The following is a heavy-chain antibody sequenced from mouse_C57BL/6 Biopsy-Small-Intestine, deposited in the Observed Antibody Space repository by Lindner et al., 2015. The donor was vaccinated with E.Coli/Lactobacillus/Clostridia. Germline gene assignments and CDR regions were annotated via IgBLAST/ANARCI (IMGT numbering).Heavy chain of an antibody. CDR2: INPGSGDT. D-gene: IGHD2-4*01. Sequence: VQLQESGAELVRPGTSVKVSCRASGYAFTNYLIEWAKQRPGQGLEWIGVINPGSGDTNYNEKFKGKATLTADKSSSTAYMQLSSLTSEDSAVYFCARSNYDYDSYWGQGTTLTVSS. CDR3: ARSNYDYDSY. J-gene: IGHJ2*01. V-gene: IGHV1-54*01. CDR1: GYAFTNYL.